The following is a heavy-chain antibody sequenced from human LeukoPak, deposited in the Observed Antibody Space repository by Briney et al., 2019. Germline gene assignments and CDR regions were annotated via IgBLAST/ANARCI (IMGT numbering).Heavy chain of an antibody. CDR2: MNPNSGNT. Sequence: ASVKVSCKASGYTFTSYDINWVRQATGQGLEWMGWMNPNSGNTGYAQKFQGRVTMTRNTSISTAYMELSRLRSEDTAVYHCAMMRSGYYTYGIAAAGNHYYYYMDVWGKGTTVTVSS. V-gene: IGHV1-8*01. J-gene: IGHJ6*03. CDR1: GYTFTSYD. CDR3: AMMRSGYYTYGIAAAGNHYYYYMDV. D-gene: IGHD6-13*01.